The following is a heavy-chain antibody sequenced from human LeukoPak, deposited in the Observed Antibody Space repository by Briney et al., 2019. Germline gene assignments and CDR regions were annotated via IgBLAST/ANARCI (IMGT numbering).Heavy chain of an antibody. D-gene: IGHD2-2*01. Sequence: SETLSLTCTVSGGSISSSSYYWGWIRQPPGKGLEWVGSIYYSGSTYYNPSLKSRVTISVDTSKSQFSLKLSSVTAADTAVYYCARLGDIVVVPAAMTIDYWGQGTLVTVSS. V-gene: IGHV4-39*01. CDR1: GGSISSSSYY. CDR2: IYYSGST. J-gene: IGHJ4*02. CDR3: ARLGDIVVVPAAMTIDY.